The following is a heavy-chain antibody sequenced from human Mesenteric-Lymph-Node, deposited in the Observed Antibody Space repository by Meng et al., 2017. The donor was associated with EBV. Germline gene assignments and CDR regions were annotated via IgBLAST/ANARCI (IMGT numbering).Heavy chain of an antibody. CDR3: ASTILVPGPDS. CDR2: IDPNSGDT. J-gene: IGHJ4*02. Sequence: QVPLVQSGSEVKKPGASVKVSCKASGYTFTNYYINWVRQAPGQGLEWMGRIDPNSGDTDYAQKFQARVTMTRDTSIRTAYMELDSLRSDDTAVYYCASTILVPGPDSWGQGTLVTVSS. D-gene: IGHD2-2*01. V-gene: IGHV1-2*06. CDR1: GYTFTNYY.